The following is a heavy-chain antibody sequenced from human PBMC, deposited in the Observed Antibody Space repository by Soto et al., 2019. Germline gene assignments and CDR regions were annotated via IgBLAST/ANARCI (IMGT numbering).Heavy chain of an antibody. Sequence: PGGSLRLSFAASGLTVSSSYMSWVRQAPGKGLQWVSVIYSAGSTYYANSVKGRFTISRDISTNMVYLQMSSLTDEDTAVYYCARAREPEYSSAIFFDFWGQGALVTVSS. V-gene: IGHV3-53*01. CDR2: IYSAGST. D-gene: IGHD5-18*01. CDR3: ARAREPEYSSAIFFDF. CDR1: GLTVSSSY. J-gene: IGHJ4*02.